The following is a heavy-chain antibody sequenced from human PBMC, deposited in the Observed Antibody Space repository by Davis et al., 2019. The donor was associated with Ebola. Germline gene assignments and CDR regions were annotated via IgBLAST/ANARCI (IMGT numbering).Heavy chain of an antibody. J-gene: IGHJ4*02. Sequence: ASVKVSCKASGYTFTGYYMHWVRQAPGQGLEWMGWINPNSGGTNYAQKFQGRVTMTRDTSISTAYMELSRLRSDDTAVYYCARDFSSTPVTLGGWGQGTLVTVSS. CDR2: INPNSGGT. CDR3: ARDFSSTPVTLGG. D-gene: IGHD4-23*01. CDR1: GYTFTGYY. V-gene: IGHV1-2*02.